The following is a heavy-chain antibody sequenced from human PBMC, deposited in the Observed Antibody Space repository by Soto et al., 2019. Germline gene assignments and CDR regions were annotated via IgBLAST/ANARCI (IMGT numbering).Heavy chain of an antibody. V-gene: IGHV3-7*04. CDR3: ARDWYMDY. D-gene: IGHD1-20*01. J-gene: IGHJ4*02. Sequence: PGGSLRLSCAASGFTFSSHWINWIRQTPGKGLEWLAVIKQDGSEKYYVDSVKGRFTVSRDNAKNSAYLQMNSLRVDDTAVYYCARDWYMDYWGQGTLVTVSS. CDR2: IKQDGSEK. CDR1: GFTFSSHW.